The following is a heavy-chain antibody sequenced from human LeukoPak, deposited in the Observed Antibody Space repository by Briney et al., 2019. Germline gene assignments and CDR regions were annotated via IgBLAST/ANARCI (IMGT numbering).Heavy chain of an antibody. CDR2: INSGSSSI. V-gene: IGHV3-48*02. D-gene: IGHD4-17*01. CDR3: ARDTPRRGGDYVGWFDP. CDR1: GFSFSTYS. Sequence: PGGSLRLSCAASGFSFSTYSMNWVRQAPGKGLEWVSYINSGSSSIYYADSVKGRFTISRDNAKSSLYLQMNSLRDEDTAVYYCARDTPRRGGDYVGWFDPWGQGTLVTVSS. J-gene: IGHJ5*01.